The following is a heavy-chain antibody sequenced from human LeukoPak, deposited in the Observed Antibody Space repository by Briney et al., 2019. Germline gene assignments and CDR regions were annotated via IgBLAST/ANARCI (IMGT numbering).Heavy chain of an antibody. CDR3: AKGPPYSNYVSWFDP. CDR2: ISYDGSNK. CDR1: GFTFSSYG. J-gene: IGHJ5*02. D-gene: IGHD4-11*01. Sequence: GRSLRLSCAASGFTFSSYGMHWVRQAPGKGLEWVAVISYDGSNKYYADSVKGRFTISRDNSKNTLYLQVNSLRAEDTAVYYCAKGPPYSNYVSWFDPWGQGTLVTVSS. V-gene: IGHV3-30*18.